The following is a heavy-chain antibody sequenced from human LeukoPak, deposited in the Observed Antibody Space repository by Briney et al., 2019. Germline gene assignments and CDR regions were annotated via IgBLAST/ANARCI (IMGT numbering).Heavy chain of an antibody. CDR1: GGSFSSYY. J-gene: IGHJ4*03. Sequence: PSETLSLTCAVYGGSFSSYYWGWIRQSPGKGLEWIAEINHRGDTNYNPSVKSRVTISVDTSKNQFSLKVPSLTAADTAVYYCARGPTISETGYFDYWGQGTLVTVSS. V-gene: IGHV4-34*01. D-gene: IGHD1-1*01. CDR3: ARGPTISETGYFDY. CDR2: INHRGDT.